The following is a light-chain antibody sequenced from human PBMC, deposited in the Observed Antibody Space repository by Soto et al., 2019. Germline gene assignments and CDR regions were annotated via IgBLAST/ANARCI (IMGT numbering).Light chain of an antibody. CDR2: AAS. Sequence: DIQMTQSPSSLAASVGDRVTITCRASQGIRDDLGWYQQKPGKAPKRLIYAASTLQSGVPSRFSGSRSGTEFTLTISSLQPEDFASYYSLHHNSYLALTFGGGTKVETK. CDR3: LHHNSYLALT. J-gene: IGKJ4*01. CDR1: QGIRDD. V-gene: IGKV1-17*01.